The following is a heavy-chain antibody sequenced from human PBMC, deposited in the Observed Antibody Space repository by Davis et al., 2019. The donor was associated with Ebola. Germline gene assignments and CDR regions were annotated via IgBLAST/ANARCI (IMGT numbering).Heavy chain of an antibody. Sequence: ASVKVSCKASGYTFTGYDINWVRQAPGQGLEWMGWISAYNGNTNYAQKFQGRVTMTRDTSTSTVYMELSSLRSEDTAVYYCARVLHGSGSYYMPYYYYYYGMDVWGQGTKVTVSS. CDR3: ARVLHGSGSYYMPYYYYYYGMDV. CDR1: GYTFTGYD. J-gene: IGHJ6*02. D-gene: IGHD3-10*01. V-gene: IGHV1-18*01. CDR2: ISAYNGNT.